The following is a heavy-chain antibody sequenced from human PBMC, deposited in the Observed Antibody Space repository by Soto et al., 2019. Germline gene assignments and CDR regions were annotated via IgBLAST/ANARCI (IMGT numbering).Heavy chain of an antibody. CDR1: GGSISSGDYY. Sequence: QVQLQESGPGLVKPSQTLSLTCTVSGGSISSGDYYWSWIRQPPGKGLEWIGYIYYSGSTYYNPSLKSRVTISVDTSKNQFSLKLSSVTAADTAVYYCASTAPYSGSYFTHFQHWGQGTLVTVSS. V-gene: IGHV4-30-4*01. CDR2: IYYSGST. CDR3: ASTAPYSGSYFTHFQH. J-gene: IGHJ1*01. D-gene: IGHD1-26*01.